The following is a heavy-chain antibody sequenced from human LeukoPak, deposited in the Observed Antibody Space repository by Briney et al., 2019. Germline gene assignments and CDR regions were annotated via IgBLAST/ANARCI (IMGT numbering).Heavy chain of an antibody. D-gene: IGHD5-18*01. CDR3: ARHRGYSYGPDY. CDR1: GGSISSGDYY. CDR2: IYYSGST. J-gene: IGHJ4*02. Sequence: SETLSLTCTVSGGSISSGDYYWSWIRQPPGKGLEWIGYIYYSGSTNYNPSLKSRVTISVDTSKNQFSLKLSSVTAADTAVYYCARHRGYSYGPDYWGQGTLVTVSS. V-gene: IGHV4-30-4*01.